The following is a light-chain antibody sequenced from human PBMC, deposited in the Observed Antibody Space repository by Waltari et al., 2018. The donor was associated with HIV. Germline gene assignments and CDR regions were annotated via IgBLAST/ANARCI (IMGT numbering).Light chain of an antibody. J-gene: IGLJ3*02. CDR3: GTWDADLDGPV. V-gene: IGLV1-44*01. CDR2: NTD. Sequence: QSVLTQPPSASGTPGQTISIPCSGSRPNVRSNTVSWYQHIPPTAPKLIIYNTDQRPSGVPARVSASKTGTSASLAISGLQPGDEGLYYCGTWDADLDGPVLGGGTKVTVL. CDR1: RPNVRSNT.